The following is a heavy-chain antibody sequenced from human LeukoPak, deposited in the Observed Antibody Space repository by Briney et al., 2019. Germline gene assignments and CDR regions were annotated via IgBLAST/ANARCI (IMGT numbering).Heavy chain of an antibody. Sequence: GGSLRLSCAASGLTFSSYWMSWVRQAPGKGLEWVANIKQDGSEKYHVDSVKGRFTISRDNAKNSLYLQMNSLRAEDTAVYYCARAGYCSSTSCYYYYYYMDVWGKGTTVTVSS. V-gene: IGHV3-7*01. CDR1: GLTFSSYW. CDR3: ARAGYCSSTSCYYYYYYMDV. CDR2: IKQDGSEK. D-gene: IGHD2-2*01. J-gene: IGHJ6*03.